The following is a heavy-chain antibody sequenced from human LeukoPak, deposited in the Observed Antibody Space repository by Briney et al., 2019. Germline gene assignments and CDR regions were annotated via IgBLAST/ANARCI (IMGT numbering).Heavy chain of an antibody. CDR3: ARDRVTLIEYFQY. CDR2: IWYDGSNK. D-gene: IGHD3-22*01. Sequence: GGSLRLSCAASGFTFSSYGMHWVRQAPGKGLEWVVVIWYDGSNKYYADSVEGRFTISRDNSKNTLYLQMNSLRAEDTAVYYCARDRVTLIEYFQYWGQGTLVTVSS. V-gene: IGHV3-33*01. CDR1: GFTFSSYG. J-gene: IGHJ1*01.